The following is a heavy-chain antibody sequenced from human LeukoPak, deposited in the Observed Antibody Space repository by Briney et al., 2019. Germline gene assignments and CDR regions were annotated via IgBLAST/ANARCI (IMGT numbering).Heavy chain of an antibody. Sequence: GGSLRLSCAASGFTFSSYNMNWVRQAPGKGLEWVSSITSTGSYTFYADSVKGRFAISRDNAKNSLYLQMNSLRAEDTAIYYCARDPYSGSYGDSYYYYMDVWGKGTTVTISS. V-gene: IGHV3-21*01. J-gene: IGHJ6*03. D-gene: IGHD1-26*01. CDR3: ARDPYSGSYGDSYYYYMDV. CDR1: GFTFSSYN. CDR2: ITSTGSYT.